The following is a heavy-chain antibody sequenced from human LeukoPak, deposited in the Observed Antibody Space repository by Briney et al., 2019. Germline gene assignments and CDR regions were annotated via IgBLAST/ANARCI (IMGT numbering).Heavy chain of an antibody. J-gene: IGHJ5*02. Sequence: SETVACTWTGCGCAMSRGRDDWGRVRQPPGEGVEGVGRIYYRGSTYYNPSLKRRVTISVDTSKNQFSLKLSSVTAEDTAVYYCASYGSYQNWFDPWGQGTLVTVSS. D-gene: IGHD1-26*01. V-gene: IGHV4-39*01. CDR1: GCAMSRGRDD. CDR3: ASYGSYQNWFDP. CDR2: IYYRGST.